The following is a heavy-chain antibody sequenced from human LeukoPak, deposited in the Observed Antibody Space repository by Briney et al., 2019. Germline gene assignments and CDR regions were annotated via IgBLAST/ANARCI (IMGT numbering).Heavy chain of an antibody. V-gene: IGHV4-61*01. CDR2: IYYSGST. CDR1: GGSISSNTHH. Sequence: PSETLSLTCIVSGGSISSNTHHWGWIRQPPGKGLKWIGYIYYSGSTNYNPSLKSRVTISVDTSKNQFSLKLSSVTAADTAVYYCARDPGGHMTTTNAFDIWGQGTMVTVSS. D-gene: IGHD4-11*01. J-gene: IGHJ3*02. CDR3: ARDPGGHMTTTNAFDI.